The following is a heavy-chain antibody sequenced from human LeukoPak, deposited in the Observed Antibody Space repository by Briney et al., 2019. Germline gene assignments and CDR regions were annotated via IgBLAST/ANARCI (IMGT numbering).Heavy chain of an antibody. Sequence: PSETLSLTCTVSGDSISSGSSYYWAWIRQPPGKGLEWIGSFYYSGSTYYNPSLKSRVTISVDTSKNQFSLKVSSVTAADTAVYYCARQYYDSTGYYYFDYWGQGTLVTVSS. CDR1: GDSISSGSSYY. J-gene: IGHJ4*02. CDR2: FYYSGST. V-gene: IGHV4-39*01. D-gene: IGHD3-22*01. CDR3: ARQYYDSTGYYYFDY.